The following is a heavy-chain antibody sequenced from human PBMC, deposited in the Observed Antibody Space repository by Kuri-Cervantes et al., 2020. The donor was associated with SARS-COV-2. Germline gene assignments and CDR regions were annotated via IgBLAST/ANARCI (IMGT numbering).Heavy chain of an antibody. CDR2: ISYDGSNK. V-gene: IGHV3-30*04. CDR3: AKVRAPGDQLILSSPLDY. CDR1: GFTFSSYA. D-gene: IGHD1-1*01. J-gene: IGHJ4*02. Sequence: GESLKISCAASGFTFSSYAMHWVRQAPGKGLEWVAVISYDGSNKYYADSMKGRFTISRDNSKNTLYLQMNSLRVEDTAVYYCAKVRAPGDQLILSSPLDYWGQGALVTVSS.